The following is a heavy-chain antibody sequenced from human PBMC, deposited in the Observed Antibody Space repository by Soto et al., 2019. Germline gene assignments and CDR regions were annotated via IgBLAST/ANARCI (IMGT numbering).Heavy chain of an antibody. CDR3: ARHGVSSYCSGGSCGALKYYFDY. J-gene: IGHJ4*02. D-gene: IGHD2-15*01. V-gene: IGHV4-61*08. Sequence: SETLSLTCTVSGGSISSGGYYWSWIRQHPGKGLEWIGYIYYSGSTNYNPSLKSRVTISVDTSKNQFSLKLSSVTAADTAVYYCARHGVSSYCSGGSCGALKYYFDYWGQGTLVTVSS. CDR2: IYYSGST. CDR1: GGSISSGGYY.